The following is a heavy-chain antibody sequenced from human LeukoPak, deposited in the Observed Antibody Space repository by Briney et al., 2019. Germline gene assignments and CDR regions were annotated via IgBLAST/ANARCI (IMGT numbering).Heavy chain of an antibody. J-gene: IGHJ4*02. D-gene: IGHD6-19*01. V-gene: IGHV4-39*01. CDR2: IYYSGST. CDR1: GGSISSSSYY. Sequence: SETLSLTCTVSGGSISSSSYYWGWIRQPPGKGLEWIGTIYYSGSTYYNPSLKSRVTISVDTSKNHFSLTLSSVTAADTAVYYCARHSVYSRGRYADYFDYWGQGTLVTVSS. CDR3: ARHSVYSRGRYADYFDY.